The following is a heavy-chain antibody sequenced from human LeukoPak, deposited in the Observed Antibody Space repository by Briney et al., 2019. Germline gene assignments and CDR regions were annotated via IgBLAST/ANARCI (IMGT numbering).Heavy chain of an antibody. J-gene: IGHJ1*01. D-gene: IGHD3-22*01. CDR1: GGSISSGY. CDR3: ARADYYDSNTYRAQFIQH. CDR2: ISGSGIST. Sequence: PSETLSLTCAVSGGSISSGYWWSWVRQPPGKGLEWVSVISGSGISTYNADSVKGRFTISRDNSKNTLYLQMNSLRAEDTAVYYCARADYYDSNTYRAQFIQHWGQGTLVTVSS. V-gene: IGHV3-23*01.